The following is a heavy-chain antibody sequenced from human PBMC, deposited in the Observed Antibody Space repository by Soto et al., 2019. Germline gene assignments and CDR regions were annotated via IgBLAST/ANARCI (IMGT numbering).Heavy chain of an antibody. CDR3: ARVAVASTSPPPHGFDS. J-gene: IGHJ5*01. Sequence: QVQLVQSEAEVKKPGASVKVSCKASDYTFTSYGVTWVRQAPGQGLECMGWVSAYTAKTNYAQKLQGRVTMTTDTSTRTAYMELRSLRSDDTAIYYCARVAVASTSPPPHGFDSWGQGTLVTVSS. V-gene: IGHV1-18*01. CDR1: DYTFTSYG. CDR2: VSAYTAKT. D-gene: IGHD6-19*01.